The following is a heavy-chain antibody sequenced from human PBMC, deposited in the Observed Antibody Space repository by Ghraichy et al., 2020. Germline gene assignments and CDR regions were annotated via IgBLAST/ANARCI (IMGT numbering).Heavy chain of an antibody. CDR2: IKLDGNIK. Sequence: GGSLRLPCAASGFTFSNYAMSWVRQAPGKGLEWVAYIKLDGNIKYYLDSVRGRFTISRDNSKNTLYLQMNSLRSEDTAVYFCTRERWIYYRFALWGQGTPVTVSS. CDR1: GFTFSNYA. CDR3: TRERWIYYRFAL. V-gene: IGHV3-7*01. J-gene: IGHJ4*02. D-gene: IGHD5-12*01.